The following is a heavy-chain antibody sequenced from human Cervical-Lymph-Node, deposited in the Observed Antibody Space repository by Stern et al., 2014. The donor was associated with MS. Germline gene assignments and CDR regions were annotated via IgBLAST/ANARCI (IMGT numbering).Heavy chain of an antibody. J-gene: IGHJ5*02. V-gene: IGHV3-48*04. CDR2: ISGSRRCI. CDR1: GFDFNSHR. CDR3: ATTRVSSRAVWFDP. Sequence: VPLMQSGGGLVQPRGSLKLSCGVSGFDFNSHRMNWVRQAPGKGLEWVSYISGSRRCIYYADSVEGRFTISRDNANNSVSLQMNSLRAEDTAVYYCATTRVSSRAVWFDPWGQGTRVTVSS. D-gene: IGHD6-13*01.